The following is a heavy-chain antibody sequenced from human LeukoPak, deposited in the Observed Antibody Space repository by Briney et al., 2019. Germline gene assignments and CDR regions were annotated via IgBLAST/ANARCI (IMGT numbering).Heavy chain of an antibody. D-gene: IGHD2-15*01. CDR3: ARDPVRVEVRGYNWFDP. CDR1: GYTFTDYY. CDR2: INPNSDYT. J-gene: IGHJ5*02. Sequence: ASVRVSCKASGYTFTDYYIHWVRQAPGQGLEWMGWINPNSDYTFYAQKFQGRVTMTRDTSISTAYMELNRLRSDDTAVYYCARDPVRVEVRGYNWFDPWGQGTQVTVSS. V-gene: IGHV1-2*02.